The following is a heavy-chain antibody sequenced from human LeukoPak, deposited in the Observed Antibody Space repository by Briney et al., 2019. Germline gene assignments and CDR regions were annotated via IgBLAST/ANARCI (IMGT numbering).Heavy chain of an antibody. V-gene: IGHV4-4*07. D-gene: IGHD1-26*01. J-gene: IGHJ4*02. CDR1: GGSISGSY. CDR2: IYSNEIT. Sequence: PSETLSLTCTVSGGSISGSYWTWVRHPAGKGLEWIGRIYSNEITNYNPSLKSRVTMSVDTSKNQFSLKLTSVTAADTAVYYCARGSGAATNEALDYWGQGTLVTVSS. CDR3: ARGSGAATNEALDY.